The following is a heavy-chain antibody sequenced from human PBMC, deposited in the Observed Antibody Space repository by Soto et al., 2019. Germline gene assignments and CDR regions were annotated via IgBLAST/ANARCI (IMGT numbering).Heavy chain of an antibody. CDR1: GFTFSSYG. J-gene: IGHJ6*02. V-gene: IGHV3-33*01. CDR3: ARDRSSEQQLVDGMDV. Sequence: PGGSLRLSCAASGFTFSSYGMRWVRQAPGKGLEWVAVIWYDGSNKYYADSVKGRFTISRDDSKNTLYLQMNSLRAEDTAVYYCARDRSSEQQLVDGMDVWGQGTTVTVSS. D-gene: IGHD6-13*01. CDR2: IWYDGSNK.